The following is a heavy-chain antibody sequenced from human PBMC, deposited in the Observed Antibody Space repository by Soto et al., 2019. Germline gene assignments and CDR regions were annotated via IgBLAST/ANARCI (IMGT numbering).Heavy chain of an antibody. CDR1: GYTLTELS. CDR2: FDPEDGET. V-gene: IGHV1-24*01. Sequence: GASVKVSCKVSGYTLTELSMHWVRQAPGKRLERIGGFDPEDGETIYAQKFQGRVTMTEDTSTDTAYMELSSLRSEDTAVYYCATRGREYYYDSSGYYWPPIDYWGQGTLVTVSS. D-gene: IGHD3-22*01. CDR3: ATRGREYYYDSSGYYWPPIDY. J-gene: IGHJ4*02.